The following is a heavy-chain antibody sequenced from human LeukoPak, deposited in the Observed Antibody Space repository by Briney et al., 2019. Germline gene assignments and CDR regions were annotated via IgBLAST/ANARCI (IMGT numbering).Heavy chain of an antibody. J-gene: IGHJ5*02. D-gene: IGHD3-22*01. V-gene: IGHV3-7*03. CDR2: IKVDGSEK. CDR1: GFTFSNFW. CDR3: ATPGDSSGYYSGWFDP. Sequence: KPGGSLRLSCVVSGFTFSNFWMSWVRQAPGKGLEWVANIKVDGSEKYYAESVKGRFTISRDNSKNTLYPQMNSLRAEDTAVYYCATPGDSSGYYSGWFDPWGQGTLVTVSS.